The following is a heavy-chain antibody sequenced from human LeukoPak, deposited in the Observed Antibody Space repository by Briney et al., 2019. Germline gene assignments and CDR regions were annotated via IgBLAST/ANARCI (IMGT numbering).Heavy chain of an antibody. D-gene: IGHD2-15*01. CDR1: GGTFSSYA. CDR3: ARDPVVVAAWYAFDI. V-gene: IGHV1-69*05. Sequence: SVKVSRKASGGTFSSYAISWVRQAPGQGLEWMGRIIPIFGTANYAQKFQGRVTITTDESTSTAYMELSSLRSEDTAVYYCARDPVVVAAWYAFDIWGQGTMVTVSS. CDR2: IIPIFGTA. J-gene: IGHJ3*02.